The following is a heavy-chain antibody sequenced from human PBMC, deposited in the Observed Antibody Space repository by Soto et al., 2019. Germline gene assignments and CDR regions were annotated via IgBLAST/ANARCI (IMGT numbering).Heavy chain of an antibody. D-gene: IGHD2-2*01. CDR3: AKENIVVVPAANYYVNYGMDV. J-gene: IGHJ6*02. V-gene: IGHV3-23*01. CDR1: GFTFSSYA. CDR2: ISGSGGST. Sequence: GGSLRLSCAASGFTFSSYAMSWVRQAPGKGLEWVSAISGSGGSTYYADYVKGRFTISRDNSKNTLYLQMNSLRAEDTAVYYCAKENIVVVPAANYYVNYGMDVWGQGTTVTVSS.